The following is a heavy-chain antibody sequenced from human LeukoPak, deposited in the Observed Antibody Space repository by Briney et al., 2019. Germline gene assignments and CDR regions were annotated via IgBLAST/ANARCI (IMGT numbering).Heavy chain of an antibody. Sequence: SETLSLTCTVSGGSISSSSYYWGWIRQPPGKGLEWIGSIYYSGSTYYNPSLKSRVTISVDTSKNQFSLKLSSVTAADTAVYYCARRSGSPDAFDIWSQGTMVTVSS. V-gene: IGHV4-39*01. CDR3: ARRSGSPDAFDI. CDR1: GGSISSSSYY. CDR2: IYYSGST. J-gene: IGHJ3*02. D-gene: IGHD1-26*01.